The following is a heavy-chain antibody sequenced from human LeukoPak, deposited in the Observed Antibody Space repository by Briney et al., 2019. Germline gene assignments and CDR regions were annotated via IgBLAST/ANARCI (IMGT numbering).Heavy chain of an antibody. D-gene: IGHD3-10*02. J-gene: IGHJ6*04. V-gene: IGHV3-48*03. Sequence: RGGSQRLSCAPSGLTFNSYEMNWARHSPGKGLECVSYFSNSGCTIYYADSLKGPFTISRDNAMNSLNLQMNSLRAEDTAVNYCAELGITMIGGVWGKGTTVTISS. CDR2: FSNSGCTI. CDR1: GLTFNSYE. CDR3: AELGITMIGGV.